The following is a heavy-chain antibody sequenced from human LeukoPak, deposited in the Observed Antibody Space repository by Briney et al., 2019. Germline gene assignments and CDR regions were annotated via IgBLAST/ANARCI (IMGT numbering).Heavy chain of an antibody. Sequence: GESLKISCKGSGYSFTTYWIGWVRQLPGKGLEWMGIIYPGDSDTRYSPCFQGEVIISVDKSISTAYLQWSSLKASDTAMYYCARHGNFDYDFWGGYYPFDYWGQGTLVTVSS. J-gene: IGHJ4*02. CDR3: ARHGNFDYDFWGGYYPFDY. CDR1: GYSFTTYW. D-gene: IGHD3-3*01. V-gene: IGHV5-51*01. CDR2: IYPGDSDT.